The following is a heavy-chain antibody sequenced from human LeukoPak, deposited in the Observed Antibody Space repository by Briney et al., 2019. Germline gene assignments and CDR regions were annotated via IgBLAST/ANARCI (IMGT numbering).Heavy chain of an antibody. CDR3: AKEAYDILTGYYLGV. CDR2: INPSGGST. D-gene: IGHD3-9*01. J-gene: IGHJ6*02. CDR1: GYTFTSYY. Sequence: ASVKVSCKASGYTFTSYYMHWVRQAPGQGLEWMGIINPSGGSTGYAQKFQGRVTMTRDMSTSTVYMELSSLRSEDTAVYYCAKEAYDILTGYYLGVWGQGTTVTVSS. V-gene: IGHV1-46*01.